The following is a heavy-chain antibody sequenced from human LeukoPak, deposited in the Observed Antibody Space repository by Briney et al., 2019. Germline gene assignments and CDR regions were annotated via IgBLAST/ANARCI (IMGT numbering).Heavy chain of an antibody. Sequence: GGSLRLSCAASGFTFSSYSMNWVRQAPGKGLEWVSYITRSSSTIHYRDSVKGRFTISRDNAKNSLYLQMNSLRDEDTAVYYCVRDPDALDYWGQGTLVTVAS. CDR3: VRDPDALDY. V-gene: IGHV3-48*02. CDR2: ITRSSSTI. J-gene: IGHJ4*02. CDR1: GFTFSSYS.